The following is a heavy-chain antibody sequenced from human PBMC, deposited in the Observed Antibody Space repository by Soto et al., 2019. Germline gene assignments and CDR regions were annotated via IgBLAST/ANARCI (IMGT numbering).Heavy chain of an antibody. CDR1: GFTVRSDY. J-gene: IGHJ6*02. V-gene: IGHV3-66*01. CDR3: ARDPGLRNGMSA. Sequence: EVQVVESGGDLVQPGGSLRLSCAASGFTVRSDYMNWVRQAPGKGLEWVSVMYSGGDTYYADSVKGRFTISRDNSKNIWYLQMNSLRAEETAVYYCARDPGLRNGMSAWGQGTTVTVSS. CDR2: MYSGGDT.